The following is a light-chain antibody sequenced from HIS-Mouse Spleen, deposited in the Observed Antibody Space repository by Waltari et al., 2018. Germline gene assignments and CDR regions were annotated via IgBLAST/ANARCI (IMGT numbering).Light chain of an antibody. Sequence: SYVLTQPPSVSVAPGKTARIPCGGNNIGSKSVHWYQQKPGQAPVLVVYEDSTRPSGFPERFSGSSSGNTATLTISGVEVGDEADYYCQVWDSSSDHGVFGGGTKLTVL. V-gene: IGLV3-21*03. CDR2: EDS. CDR1: NIGSKS. J-gene: IGLJ2*01. CDR3: QVWDSSSDHGV.